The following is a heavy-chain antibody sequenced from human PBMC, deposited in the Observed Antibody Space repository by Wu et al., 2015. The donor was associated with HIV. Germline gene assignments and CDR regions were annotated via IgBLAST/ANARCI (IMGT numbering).Heavy chain of an antibody. CDR1: GYDFTDYG. CDR3: ATPTSSSSTFDY. J-gene: IGHJ4*02. D-gene: IGHD6-6*01. Sequence: QVQLVQSGAEVKKPGASVKVSCKTSGYDFTDYGITWVRQAPGQGLEWLGWVNTYNSNTQYAQKLQGRVTMTIDTSTNTAYMELRRLRSDDTAVYYCATPTSSSSTFDYWGQGTLVHRLL. V-gene: IGHV1-18*01. CDR2: VNTYNSNT.